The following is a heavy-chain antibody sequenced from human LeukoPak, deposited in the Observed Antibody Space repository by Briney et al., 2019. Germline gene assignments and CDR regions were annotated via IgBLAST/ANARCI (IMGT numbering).Heavy chain of an antibody. CDR1: GGSISSSSYY. D-gene: IGHD2-2*02. J-gene: IGHJ4*02. CDR2: IYYSGST. V-gene: IGHV4-39*01. Sequence: SETLSLTCTVSGGSISSSSYYWGWIRQPPGKGLEWIGSIYYSGSTYYNPSLKSRVTMSVDTSKNQFSLKLSSVTAADTAVYYCARQYTGIDYWGQGTLVTVSS. CDR3: ARQYTGIDY.